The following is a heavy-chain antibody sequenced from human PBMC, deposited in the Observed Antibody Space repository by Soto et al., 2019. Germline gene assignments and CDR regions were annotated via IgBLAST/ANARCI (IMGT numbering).Heavy chain of an antibody. Sequence: EVQLVESGGGLVKPGGSLRLSCAASGFTFSSYSMNWVRQAPGKGLEWVSSISSSSSYIYYADSVKGRFTISRDNAKNSLYLQMNSLRAEDTAVYYCARTDPQEWRVLYDYWGQGTLVTVSS. J-gene: IGHJ4*02. V-gene: IGHV3-21*01. CDR1: GFTFSSYS. D-gene: IGHD6-19*01. CDR2: ISSSSSYI. CDR3: ARTDPQEWRVLYDY.